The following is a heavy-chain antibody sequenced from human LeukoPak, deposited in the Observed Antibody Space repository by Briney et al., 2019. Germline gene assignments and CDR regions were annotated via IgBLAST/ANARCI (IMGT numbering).Heavy chain of an antibody. V-gene: IGHV3-30-3*01. J-gene: IGHJ4*02. CDR2: ISYDGSNK. CDR1: GFTFSSYA. Sequence: PGRSLRLSCAASGFTFSSYAMHWVRQAPGKGLEWVAVISYDGSNKYYADSVKGRFTISRDNSKNTLYLQMNSLRAEDTAVNYCARVFSAGGGVASYWGQGTLVTVSS. D-gene: IGHD3-16*01. CDR3: ARVFSAGGGVASY.